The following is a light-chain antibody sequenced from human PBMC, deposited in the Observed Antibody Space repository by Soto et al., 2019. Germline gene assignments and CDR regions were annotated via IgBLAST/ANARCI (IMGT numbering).Light chain of an antibody. J-gene: IGKJ4*01. CDR2: AAS. CDR1: QSISDS. Sequence: DIQMTQSPSSLSASVGDRVTITCRASQSISDSLNWYQHKPGTAPKILIYAASSLQSGVPSRFSGGGSGTDFTLTISSLQPEDFVTYFCQQSFSFPATFGGGTKVEIK. V-gene: IGKV1-39*01. CDR3: QQSFSFPAT.